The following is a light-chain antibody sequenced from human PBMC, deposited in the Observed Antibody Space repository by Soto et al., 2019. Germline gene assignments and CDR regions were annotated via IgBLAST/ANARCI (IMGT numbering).Light chain of an antibody. CDR2: SNN. Sequence: QSVLTQPPSASGTPGQRVTISCSGSSSNIGSNTVNWYQQLPGTAPKLLIYSNNQRPSGVPDRFSGSKSGTSASLAISGPQSEDEADYYCAAWDDSLNAWVFGGGTKVTVL. CDR1: SSNIGSNT. V-gene: IGLV1-44*01. CDR3: AAWDDSLNAWV. J-gene: IGLJ3*02.